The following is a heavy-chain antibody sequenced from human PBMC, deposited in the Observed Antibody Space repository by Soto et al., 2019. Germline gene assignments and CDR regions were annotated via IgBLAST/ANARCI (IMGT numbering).Heavy chain of an antibody. CDR3: ARSRHVSWSHSHFYYGLDV. CDR1: ELSFISYL. V-gene: IGHV3-30-3*01. D-gene: IGHD3-3*01. Sequence: GGSPRLSCAAPELSFISYLMHWVRQGPGKGLEWVAVISFDGSTEYYADSVKGRFTISRDNSKNTVYLQMNSLRSEDTAVYYCARSRHVSWSHSHFYYGLDVCSQGTTVTVSS. J-gene: IGHJ6*02. CDR2: ISFDGSTE.